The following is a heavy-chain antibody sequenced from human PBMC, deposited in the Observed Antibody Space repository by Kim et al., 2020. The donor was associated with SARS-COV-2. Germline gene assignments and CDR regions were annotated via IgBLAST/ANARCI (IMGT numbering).Heavy chain of an antibody. V-gene: IGHV3-43*01. J-gene: IGHJ4*02. D-gene: IGHD3-22*01. CDR3: AKDPSKINYYDSSGHKSFDY. Sequence: RFTISRDNSKNSLYLQMNSLRTEDTALYYCAKDPSKINYYDSSGHKSFDYWGQGTLVTVSS.